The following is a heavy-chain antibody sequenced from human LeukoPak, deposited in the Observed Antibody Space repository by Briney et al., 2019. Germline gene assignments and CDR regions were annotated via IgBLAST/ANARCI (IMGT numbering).Heavy chain of an antibody. J-gene: IGHJ4*02. V-gene: IGHV4-59*01. D-gene: IGHD4/OR15-4a*01. CDR1: GGSINSFY. CDR2: IYYSGDT. CDR3: ARGYSANYGRFDY. Sequence: SETLSLTCTVSGGSINSFYWSWIRQPPGKGLEWIGYIYYSGDTNYNPSLKNRVTMSVDTSKNHFSLKLTSVTAADTAVYYCARGYSANYGRFDYWGLGTLVTVSS.